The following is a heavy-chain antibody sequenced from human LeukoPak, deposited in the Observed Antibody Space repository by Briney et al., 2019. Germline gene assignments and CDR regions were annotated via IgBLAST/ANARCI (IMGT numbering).Heavy chain of an antibody. V-gene: IGHV4-39*01. CDR1: GGSISSSYYY. Sequence: SETLSLTCTVSGGSISSSYYYWGWIRQPPGKGLEWIGSIYYSGSTYYNPSLKSRVTISVDTSKNQFSLKLSSVTATDMAVYYYASGGSSSWYRWFDPWGQGTLVTVSS. CDR2: IYYSGST. CDR3: ASGGSSSWYRWFDP. D-gene: IGHD6-13*01. J-gene: IGHJ5*02.